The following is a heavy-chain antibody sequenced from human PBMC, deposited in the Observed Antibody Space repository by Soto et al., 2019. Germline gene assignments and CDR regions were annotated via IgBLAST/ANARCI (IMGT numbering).Heavy chain of an antibody. CDR1: GGSISSYY. V-gene: IGHV4-59*01. J-gene: IGHJ6*02. CDR2: IYYSGST. CDR3: ARDRISYYYGSGSPFGMDV. Sequence: SETLSLTCTVSGGSISSYYWSWIRQPPGKGLEWIGYIYYSGSTNYNPSLKSRVTISVDTSKNQFSLKLSSVTAADTAVYYCARDRISYYYGSGSPFGMDVWGQGTTVT. D-gene: IGHD3-10*01.